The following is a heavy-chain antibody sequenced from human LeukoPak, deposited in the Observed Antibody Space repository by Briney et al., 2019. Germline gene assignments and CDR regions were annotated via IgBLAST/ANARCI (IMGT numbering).Heavy chain of an antibody. V-gene: IGHV3-48*02. D-gene: IGHD6-13*01. J-gene: IGHJ4*02. CDR3: ARDSSSWYY. Sequence: PGGSLRLSCAASGFTFSSYSMNWVRQAPGKGLEWVSYISGSSSTIYYADSVKGRFTISRDSAKNSLYLQMNSLTDEDTAVYYCARDSSSWYYWGQGTLVTVSS. CDR1: GFTFSSYS. CDR2: ISGSSSTI.